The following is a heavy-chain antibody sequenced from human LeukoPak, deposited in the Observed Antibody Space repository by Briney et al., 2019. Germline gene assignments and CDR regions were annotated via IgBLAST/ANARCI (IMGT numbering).Heavy chain of an antibody. Sequence: PSETLSLTCAVYGGSFSGYYWSWIRQPPGKGLEWIGEINHSGSTYYTPSLKSRVTMSVDTSKNQFSLKLNSVTAADTAVYYCAREAYYDSSGYTDWGQGTLVTVSS. CDR3: AREAYYDSSGYTD. J-gene: IGHJ4*02. CDR2: INHSGST. V-gene: IGHV4-34*01. D-gene: IGHD3-22*01. CDR1: GGSFSGYY.